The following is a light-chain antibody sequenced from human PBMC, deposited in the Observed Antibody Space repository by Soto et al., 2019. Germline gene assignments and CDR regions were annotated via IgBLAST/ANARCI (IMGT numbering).Light chain of an antibody. Sequence: DVQMTQSPSSLSAFLGDRGTITCRASQGIAPYLAWFQQKPGKVPKLLIYATSTLQSGVPSRFSGSGSGTDFTLTISSLQPEDVGTYYCQKYNSAPLTFGGGTKVEIK. CDR3: QKYNSAPLT. CDR1: QGIAPY. V-gene: IGKV1-27*01. J-gene: IGKJ4*01. CDR2: ATS.